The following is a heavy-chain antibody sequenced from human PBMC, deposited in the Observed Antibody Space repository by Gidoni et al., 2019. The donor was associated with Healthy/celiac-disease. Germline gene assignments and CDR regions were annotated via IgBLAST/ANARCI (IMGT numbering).Heavy chain of an antibody. CDR2: ISGSGGST. CDR3: AKFRNDFWSGPYYYYGMDV. Sequence: EVQLLESGGGLVQPGGPLRLPCAASGFTFSSYAMSWVRQAPGKGLEWVSAISGSGGSTYYADSVKGRFTISRDNSKNTLYLQMNSLRAEDTAVYYCAKFRNDFWSGPYYYYGMDVWGQGTTVTVSS. D-gene: IGHD3-3*01. CDR1: GFTFSSYA. V-gene: IGHV3-23*01. J-gene: IGHJ6*02.